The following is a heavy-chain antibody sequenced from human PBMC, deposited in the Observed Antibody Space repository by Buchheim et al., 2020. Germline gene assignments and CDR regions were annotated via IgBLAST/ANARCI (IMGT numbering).Heavy chain of an antibody. V-gene: IGHV4-4*02. D-gene: IGHD5-18*01. Sequence: QVQLQESGPGMVKPSGTLSLTCAVSGGSLSSSNWWSWVRQPPGKGLEWFGQIFHSGSTNYNPSLKGRVTISVDKSKNQFSLLLSSVTAADMAVYYCARDRSDNTVDDWGQGT. J-gene: IGHJ4*02. CDR1: GGSLSSSNW. CDR2: IFHSGST. CDR3: ARDRSDNTVDD.